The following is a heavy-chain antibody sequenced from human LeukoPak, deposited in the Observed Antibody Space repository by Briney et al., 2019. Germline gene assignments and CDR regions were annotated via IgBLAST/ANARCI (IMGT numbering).Heavy chain of an antibody. CDR3: ARALYYDFWSGRYDPPGAWFDP. Sequence: SETLSLTCTVSGGSISSYYWSWIRQPPGKGLEWIGYIYYSGSTNYNPSLKSRVIISVDTSKNQFSLKLSSVTAADTAVYYCARALYYDFWSGRYDPPGAWFDPWGQGTLVTVSS. CDR1: GGSISSYY. CDR2: IYYSGST. J-gene: IGHJ5*02. V-gene: IGHV4-59*01. D-gene: IGHD3-3*01.